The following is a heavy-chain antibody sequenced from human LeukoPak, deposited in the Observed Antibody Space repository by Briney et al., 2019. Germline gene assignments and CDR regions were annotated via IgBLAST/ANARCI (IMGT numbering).Heavy chain of an antibody. Sequence: GGSLRLSCAASGFTFSSYWMHWVRQAPGKGLVWVSRINSDGSSTSYADSVKGRFTISRDNAKNTLYLQMNSLRAEDTAVYYCARVHRVGAILSAFDIWGQGTMVTVSS. J-gene: IGHJ3*02. V-gene: IGHV3-74*01. CDR3: ARVHRVGAILSAFDI. CDR1: GFTFSSYW. D-gene: IGHD1-26*01. CDR2: INSDGSST.